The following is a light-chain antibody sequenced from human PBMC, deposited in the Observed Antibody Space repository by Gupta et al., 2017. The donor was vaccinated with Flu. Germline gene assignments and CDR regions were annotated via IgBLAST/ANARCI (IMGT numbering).Light chain of an antibody. CDR2: WAS. J-gene: IGKJ2*01. CDR3: QQYLSPPYT. V-gene: IGKV4-1*01. CDR1: QSVLYSINNKNY. Sequence: SLGEMVTINCKSSQSVLYSINNKNYFAWYQQKPGQPPKLLIYWASTRESGVPDRFSGSGSGTDFTLTISSLQAEDVAVYYCQQYLSPPYTFGQGTKLEIK.